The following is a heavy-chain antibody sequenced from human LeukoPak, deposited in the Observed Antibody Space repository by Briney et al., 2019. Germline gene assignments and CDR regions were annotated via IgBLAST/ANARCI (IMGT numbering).Heavy chain of an antibody. CDR3: AKVLTPHCSGGSCYDPDFDY. D-gene: IGHD2-15*01. J-gene: IGHJ4*02. CDR2: ISYDGSNK. Sequence: PGRSLRLSCAASGFTFSSYAMHWVRQAPGKGLEWVAVISYDGSNKYYADSVKGRFTISRDNSKNTLYLQMNSLRAEDTAVYYCAKVLTPHCSGGSCYDPDFDYWGQGTLVTVSS. CDR1: GFTFSSYA. V-gene: IGHV3-30-3*01.